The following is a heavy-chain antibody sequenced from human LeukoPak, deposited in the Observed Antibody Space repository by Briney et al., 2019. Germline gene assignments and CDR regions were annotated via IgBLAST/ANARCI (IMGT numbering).Heavy chain of an antibody. Sequence: SETLSLTCTVSGGSISSYYWSWIRQPPGKGLEWIGYIYYSGSTNYNPSLKSRVTISVDTSKNQFSLKLSSVTAADTAVYYCARWYITMVRGDPDDAFDIWGQGTMVTVSS. CDR2: IYYSGST. D-gene: IGHD3-10*01. CDR3: ARWYITMVRGDPDDAFDI. V-gene: IGHV4-59*08. J-gene: IGHJ3*02. CDR1: GGSISSYY.